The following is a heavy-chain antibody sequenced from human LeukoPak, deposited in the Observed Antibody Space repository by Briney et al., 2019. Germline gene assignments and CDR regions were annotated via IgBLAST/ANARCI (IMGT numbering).Heavy chain of an antibody. Sequence: ASVTVSFTASGYTFTSYYMHWVRQAPGQGLEWMGIINPSGGSTSYAQKFQGRVTMTRDTSTSTVYMELSSLRSEDTAVYYCARGDGYYPIDYWGQGTLVTVSS. V-gene: IGHV1-46*01. CDR3: ARGDGYYPIDY. D-gene: IGHD5-18*01. CDR2: INPSGGST. J-gene: IGHJ4*02. CDR1: GYTFTSYY.